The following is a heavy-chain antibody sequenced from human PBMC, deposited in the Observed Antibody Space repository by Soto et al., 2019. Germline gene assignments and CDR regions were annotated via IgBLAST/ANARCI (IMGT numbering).Heavy chain of an antibody. CDR1: GGSLSGSY. CDR3: ASPGYCSDGTCYPDY. J-gene: IGHJ4*02. V-gene: IGHV4-34*01. D-gene: IGHD2-15*01. CDR2: IHHSGST. Sequence: QVQLQQWGAGLLKPSETLSLTCAVYGGSLSGSYWSWIRQPPGTGLEWIGEIHHSGSTYYNPSLKRPVTLSVDTSKNQFSLKLNSVTAADTAVYYCASPGYCSDGTCYPDYWGQGTLVTVSS.